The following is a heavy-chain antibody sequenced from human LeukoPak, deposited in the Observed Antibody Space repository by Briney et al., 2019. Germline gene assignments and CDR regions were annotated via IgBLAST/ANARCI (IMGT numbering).Heavy chain of an antibody. J-gene: IGHJ4*02. Sequence: GGSLRLSCAASGFSFGDYIMRWVRQAPGKGLQGVSAISTGGGTTYYADSVRGRFTISRDNSKNTLYLQMNSLRAEDTAVYYCATVAISKSFYYWGQGTLLTVSS. D-gene: IGHD2-21*01. CDR1: GFSFGDYI. CDR2: ISTGGGTT. V-gene: IGHV3-23*01. CDR3: ATVAISKSFYY.